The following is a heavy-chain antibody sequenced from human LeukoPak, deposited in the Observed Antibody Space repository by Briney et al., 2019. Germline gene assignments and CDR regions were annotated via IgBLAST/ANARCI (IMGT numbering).Heavy chain of an antibody. Sequence: GGSLRLSCAASGFTFSNNGMHWVRQGPGKGLEWVSAIDTSGDTYYPGSVKGRFTISRENAKNILYLQMNSLRVGDTAVYYCARGSTTVAFEIWGQGTMVTVSS. D-gene: IGHD1-26*01. V-gene: IGHV3-13*01. CDR1: GFTFSNNG. CDR2: IDTSGDT. CDR3: ARGSTTVAFEI. J-gene: IGHJ3*02.